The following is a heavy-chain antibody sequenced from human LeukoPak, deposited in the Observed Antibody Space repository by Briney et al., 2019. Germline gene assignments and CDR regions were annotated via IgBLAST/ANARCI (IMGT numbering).Heavy chain of an antibody. D-gene: IGHD3-22*01. J-gene: IGHJ3*02. CDR1: GGTFSSYA. V-gene: IGHV1-69*04. Sequence: ASVKVSCKASGGTFSSYAISWVRQAPGQGLEWMGRIIPILNVANFAQKFQGRVTITADKSTNTAHMELSSLRSEDTAVYYCTREGVYSPDGSGYHRDAFDIWGQGTVVTVSS. CDR2: IIPILNVA. CDR3: TREGVYSPDGSGYHRDAFDI.